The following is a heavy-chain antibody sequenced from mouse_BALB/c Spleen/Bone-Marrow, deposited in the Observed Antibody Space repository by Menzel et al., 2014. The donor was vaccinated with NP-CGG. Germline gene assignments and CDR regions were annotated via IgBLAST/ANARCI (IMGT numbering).Heavy chain of an antibody. CDR3: ARTGTKDYFDY. J-gene: IGHJ2*01. V-gene: IGHV2-9*02. Sequence: VQLQESGPGLVAPSQSLSITCTVSGFSLTSYGVHWVRQPPGKGLEWLGVKWAGGTTSYNSALISRLSISRDNSKSQVFLKMNSLQTDDTAIYYCARTGTKDYFDYWGQGTTLTVSS. D-gene: IGHD4-1*01. CDR1: GFSLTSYG. CDR2: KWAGGTT.